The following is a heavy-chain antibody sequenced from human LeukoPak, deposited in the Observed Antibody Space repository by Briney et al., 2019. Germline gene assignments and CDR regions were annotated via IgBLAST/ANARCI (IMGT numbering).Heavy chain of an antibody. J-gene: IGHJ6*02. V-gene: IGHV3-64*01. Sequence: PGGSLRLSCAASGFTFSSYAMHWVRQGPGKGLEYGSAISINGGSTYYANSVKGRFTISRDNSKNTLYLQMGSLRAEDMAVYYCARESAVAGYDNYYYYGMDVWGQGTTVTVSS. D-gene: IGHD6-19*01. CDR2: ISINGGST. CDR1: GFTFSSYA. CDR3: ARESAVAGYDNYYYYGMDV.